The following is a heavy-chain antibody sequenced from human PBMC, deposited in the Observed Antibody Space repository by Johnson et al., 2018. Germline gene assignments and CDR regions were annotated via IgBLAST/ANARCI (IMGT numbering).Heavy chain of an antibody. CDR1: GGSVSSGSYY. V-gene: IGHV4-61*01. J-gene: IGHJ6*02. CDR3: ARDDRGRYYYYGMDV. CDR2: VYYSGST. D-gene: IGHD1-26*01. Sequence: QVQLVESGPGLVKPSETLSLTCTVSGGSVSSGSYYWSWIRQPPGKGLEWIGYVYYSGSTNYNPSLKSRVTISVDTSKNQFSLKLSSVTAADTAVYYCARDDRGRYYYYGMDVWGQGTTVTVSS.